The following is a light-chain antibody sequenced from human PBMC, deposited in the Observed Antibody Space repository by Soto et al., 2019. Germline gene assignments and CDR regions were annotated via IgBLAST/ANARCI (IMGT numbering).Light chain of an antibody. Sequence: QAVVTQPPSASGTPGQRVTISCSGSSSNIGSNTVNWYQQLPGTAPKLLIYSNNQRPSGVPDRFSGSKSGTSASLAISGLQSADEADYYCAAWDDSLNGYVFGTGTKLTVL. J-gene: IGLJ1*01. CDR2: SNN. V-gene: IGLV1-44*01. CDR1: SSNIGSNT. CDR3: AAWDDSLNGYV.